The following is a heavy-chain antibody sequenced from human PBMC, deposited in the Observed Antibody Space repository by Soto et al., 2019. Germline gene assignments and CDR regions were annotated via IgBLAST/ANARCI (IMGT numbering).Heavy chain of an antibody. CDR1: GGSISSYY. CDR2: IYYSGST. V-gene: IGHV4-59*08. J-gene: IGHJ3*02. CDR3: ATYCSGGSCYSDAFDI. D-gene: IGHD2-15*01. Sequence: PSETLSLTCTVSGGSISSYYWSWIRQPPGKGLEWIGYIYYSGSTNYNPSLKSRVTISVDTSKNQFSLKLSSVTAADTAVYYCATYCSGGSCYSDAFDIWGQGTMVTVS.